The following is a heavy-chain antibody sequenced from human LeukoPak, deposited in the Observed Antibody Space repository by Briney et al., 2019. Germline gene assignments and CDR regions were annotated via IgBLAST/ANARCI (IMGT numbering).Heavy chain of an antibody. Sequence: GGSLRLSCAAFGFTFKLYTMNWVRQAPGQGLGWVSSINFSGDNRGDNTYYADSVRGRFSISRDNSQNTVFLQMNNLRVDDTAAYYCVGTFTVFGVVSTIEWGQGTLVTVSS. CDR2: INFSGDNRGDNT. J-gene: IGHJ4*02. D-gene: IGHD3-3*01. CDR3: VGTFTVFGVVSTIE. V-gene: IGHV3-23*01. CDR1: GFTFKLYT.